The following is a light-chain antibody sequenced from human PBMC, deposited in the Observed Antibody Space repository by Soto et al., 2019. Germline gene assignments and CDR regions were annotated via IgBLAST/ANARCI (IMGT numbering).Light chain of an antibody. V-gene: IGLV2-14*02. J-gene: IGLJ2*01. CDR3: AAWDDSLNAVV. CDR2: EGS. Sequence: QSALTQPASVSGSPGQSITISCTGTSSDIGSYNLVSWYQRHPGRAPKLMVYEGSRRPSGVPDRFSGSKSGTSASLAISGLQSEDEADYYCAAWDDSLNAVVFGGGTKLTVL. CDR1: SSDIGSYNL.